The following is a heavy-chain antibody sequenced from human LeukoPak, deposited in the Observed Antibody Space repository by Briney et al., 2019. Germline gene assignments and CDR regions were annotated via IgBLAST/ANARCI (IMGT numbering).Heavy chain of an antibody. J-gene: IGHJ6*02. V-gene: IGHV4-39*07. CDR1: GGSISSINYY. Sequence: SETLSLTCTVSGGSISSINYYWVWLRQPPRKALEWIGSIHSAASTYYNPSLKSPVTISVDTTKNQFSLNLNSVTAADAAVYYCARSPTHYSSGWYTPSSYYYYGMDVWGQGTTVTVSS. D-gene: IGHD6-19*01. CDR2: IHSAAST. CDR3: ARSPTHYSSGWYTPSSYYYYGMDV.